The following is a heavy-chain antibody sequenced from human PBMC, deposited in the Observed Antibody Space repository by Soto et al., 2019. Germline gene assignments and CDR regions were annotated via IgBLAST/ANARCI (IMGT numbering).Heavy chain of an antibody. J-gene: IGHJ4*02. Sequence: GGSLRLSCEASGFTFSSYPMHWVRQAPGKGLEWVTVISYDGGNQYYADSVKGRFTISRDNSKDTLYLQMHSLRSDDTAVYFCARGPITQTSFIDHWGQGTLVTV. V-gene: IGHV3-30-3*01. CDR2: ISYDGGNQ. CDR1: GFTFSSYP. D-gene: IGHD1-20*01. CDR3: ARGPITQTSFIDH.